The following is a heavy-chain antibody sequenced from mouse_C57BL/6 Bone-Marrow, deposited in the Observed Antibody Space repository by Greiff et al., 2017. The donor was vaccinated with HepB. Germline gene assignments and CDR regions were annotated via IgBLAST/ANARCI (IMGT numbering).Heavy chain of an antibody. CDR3: TRSVLIYAMDY. CDR1: GYTFTDYE. D-gene: IGHD1-3*01. J-gene: IGHJ4*01. CDR2: IDPETGGT. Sequence: VQLQQSGAELVRPGASVTLSCKASGYTFTDYELPWVKQTPVHGLEWIGAIDPETGGTAYNQKFKGQAILTADKSSSTAYMELRSLTSEDSAVYYCTRSVLIYAMDYWGQGTSVTVSS. V-gene: IGHV1-15*01.